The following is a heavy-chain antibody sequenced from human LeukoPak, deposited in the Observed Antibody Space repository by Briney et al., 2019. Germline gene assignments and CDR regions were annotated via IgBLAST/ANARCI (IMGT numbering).Heavy chain of an antibody. CDR2: IRCDGSNK. D-gene: IGHD6-19*01. V-gene: IGHV3-30*02. Sequence: GSLRLSCAASGFTFSSYGMHWVRQAPGKGLEWVAFIRCDGSNKYYADSVKGRFTISRDNSKNTLYLQMNSLRAEDTAVYYCAKDRGYSSGWYAGGVDYWGQGTLVTVSS. CDR1: GFTFSSYG. J-gene: IGHJ4*02. CDR3: AKDRGYSSGWYAGGVDY.